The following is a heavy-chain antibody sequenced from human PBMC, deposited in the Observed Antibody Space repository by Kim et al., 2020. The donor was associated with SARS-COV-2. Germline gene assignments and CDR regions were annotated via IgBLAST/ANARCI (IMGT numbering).Heavy chain of an antibody. CDR2: IYHTGPT. CDR3: ASFQGSWLMTEYYFD. V-gene: IGHV4-39*01. Sequence: SETLSLTCNVSGDPMRRNSYYWGWIRQPPGKGLEWIANIYHTGPTYYNPSLKSRVTISVDASKNLSSLKLRSVTAADTAASYCASFQGSWLMTEYYFD. CDR1: GDPMRRNSYY. D-gene: IGHD1-26*01. J-gene: IGHJ4*01.